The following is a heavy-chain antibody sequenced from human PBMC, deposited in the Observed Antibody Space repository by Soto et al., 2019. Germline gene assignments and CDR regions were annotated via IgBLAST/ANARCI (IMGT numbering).Heavy chain of an antibody. J-gene: IGHJ5*02. CDR2: IYSIGST. Sequence: QVQLQESGPGLVKPSQTLSLTCTVSGVSVSSGGCYWNWIRKHPGKGLEWIGYIYSIGSTYYTPSLKSRVTIPPHTPKNKFSLKLSSVTAADTAVYYCARSVFPWGQGTLVTVSS. V-gene: IGHV4-31*03. CDR3: ARSVFP. CDR1: GVSVSSGGCY.